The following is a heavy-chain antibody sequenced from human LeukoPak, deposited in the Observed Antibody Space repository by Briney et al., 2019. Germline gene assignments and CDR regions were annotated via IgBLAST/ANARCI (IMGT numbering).Heavy chain of an antibody. Sequence: ASVKVSCKASGYTFTGYYMHWVRQAPGQGLEWMGWTNPNSGGTNYAQKFQGRVTMTRDTSISTAYMELSRLRSDDTALYYCAREHPTYYYDSSGYYPYYFDYWGQGTLVTDSS. CDR1: GYTFTGYY. J-gene: IGHJ4*02. CDR3: AREHPTYYYDSSGYYPYYFDY. V-gene: IGHV1-2*02. CDR2: TNPNSGGT. D-gene: IGHD3-22*01.